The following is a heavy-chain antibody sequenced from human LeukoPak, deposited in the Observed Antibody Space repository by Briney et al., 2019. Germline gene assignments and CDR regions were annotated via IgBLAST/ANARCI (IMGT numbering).Heavy chain of an antibody. CDR2: IYTSGST. J-gene: IGHJ3*02. Sequence: SETLSLTCTVSGGSISSGSYYWSWIRQPAGKGLEWIGRIYTSGSTNYNPSLKSRVTISVDTSKNQFSLKLSSVTAADTAVYYWARDQSAAADAFDIWGKGTMVTVSS. V-gene: IGHV4-61*02. CDR1: GGSISSGSYY. D-gene: IGHD6-13*01. CDR3: ARDQSAAADAFDI.